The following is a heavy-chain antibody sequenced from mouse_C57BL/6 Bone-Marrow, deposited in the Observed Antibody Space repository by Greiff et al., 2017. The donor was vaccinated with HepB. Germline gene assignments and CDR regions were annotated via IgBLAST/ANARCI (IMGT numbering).Heavy chain of an antibody. Sequence: VQGVESGPGLVQPSQSLSITCTVSGFSFTSYGVHWVRQSPGKGLEWLGVIWSGGSTDYNADFISRLSISKDNAKSQVFFKMNSLQADDTAISYCARIEYDAMDYWGRGTSVTGSS. CDR2: IWSGGST. V-gene: IGHV2-2*01. CDR1: GFSFTSYG. CDR3: ARIEYDAMDY. J-gene: IGHJ4*01.